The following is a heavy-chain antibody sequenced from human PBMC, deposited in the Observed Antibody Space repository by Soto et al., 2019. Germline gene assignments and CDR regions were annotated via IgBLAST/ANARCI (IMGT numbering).Heavy chain of an antibody. D-gene: IGHD6-6*01. CDR1: GLTPIGYA. CDR3: ARRARPDFYYMDV. V-gene: IGHV3-64*01. J-gene: IGHJ6*03. Sequence: EVQLVESGGGLSWPGGPRSLSLAASGLTPIGYAMNWVGKLHGKGLEYVSGISLNGVGTYSATSVQGGFTISRDNSKNTVYLQMGSLRPEDMAVYYCARRARPDFYYMDVWGKGTTVTVSS. CDR2: ISLNGVGT.